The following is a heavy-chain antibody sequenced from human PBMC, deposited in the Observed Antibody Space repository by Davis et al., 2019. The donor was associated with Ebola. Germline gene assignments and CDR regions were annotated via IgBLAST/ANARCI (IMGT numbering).Heavy chain of an antibody. V-gene: IGHV1-18*01. D-gene: IGHD1-26*01. CDR3: ARDLRVGAYDY. CDR1: GGTLNNFA. J-gene: IGHJ4*02. Sequence: AASVKVSCKASGGTLNNFAISWVRQAPGQGLEWMGWISAYNGNTNYAQKLQGRVTMTTDTSTSTAYMELRSLRSDDTAVYYCARDLRVGAYDYWGQGTLVTVSS. CDR2: ISAYNGNT.